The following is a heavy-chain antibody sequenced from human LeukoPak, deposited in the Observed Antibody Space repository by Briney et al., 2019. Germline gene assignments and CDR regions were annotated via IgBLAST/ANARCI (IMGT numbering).Heavy chain of an antibody. CDR2: IYSGGST. CDR1: GFTFSNYA. J-gene: IGHJ6*02. CDR3: ARSATSIAAETYYYYYGMDV. D-gene: IGHD6-6*01. V-gene: IGHV3-53*01. Sequence: GGSLRLSCTASGFTFSNYAMTWVRQAPGKGLEWVSVIYSGGSTYYADSVKGRFTISRDNSKNTLYLQMNSLRAEDTAVYYCARSATSIAAETYYYYYGMDVWGQGTTVTVSS.